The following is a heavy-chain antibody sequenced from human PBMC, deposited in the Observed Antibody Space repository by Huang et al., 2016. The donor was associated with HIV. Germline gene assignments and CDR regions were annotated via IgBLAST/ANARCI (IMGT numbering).Heavy chain of an antibody. V-gene: IGHV1-46*02. CDR1: GDTFNTYY. CDR2: INPSVGST. CDR3: ARGRMVRDAFHI. J-gene: IGHJ3*02. D-gene: IGHD5-18*01. Sequence: QVQLVQSGAEVKKPGASVKVSCKASGDTFNTYYIQWVRQAPGQGLEWMGVINPSVGSTKYAQKWQGRVTMTRDTSTTTVYMELNSLRSEDTAIYYWARGRMVRDAFHIWGQGTMVTVSS.